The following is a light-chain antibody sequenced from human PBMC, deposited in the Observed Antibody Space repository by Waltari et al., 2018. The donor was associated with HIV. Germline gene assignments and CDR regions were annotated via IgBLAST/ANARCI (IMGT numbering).Light chain of an antibody. J-gene: IGKJ2*01. CDR1: QSISAK. V-gene: IGKV3-15*01. Sequence: PTLSVSPGQRVTLSCRASQSISAKVAWYQQRPGQAPRLLIYEAATRPTGIPARFSGSGSGTEFTLTITSLQSEDFATYFCQQYDSGPRGITFGQGTMLEIK. CDR2: EAA. CDR3: QQYDSGPRGIT.